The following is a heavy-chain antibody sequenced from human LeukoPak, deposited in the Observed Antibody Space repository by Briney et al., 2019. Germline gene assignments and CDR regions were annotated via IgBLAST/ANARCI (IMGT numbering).Heavy chain of an antibody. Sequence: GGSLRLSCVASGFTLSSYWMSWVRQVPGKGREWVANIKEDGSEKNYVDSVKGRFTISRDNAKNSLHLQMNSLRAEDTAVYYCAKGRGPTLLYWGQGTLVTVSS. D-gene: IGHD3-16*01. CDR2: IKEDGSEK. CDR3: AKGRGPTLLY. V-gene: IGHV3-7*01. J-gene: IGHJ4*02. CDR1: GFTLSSYW.